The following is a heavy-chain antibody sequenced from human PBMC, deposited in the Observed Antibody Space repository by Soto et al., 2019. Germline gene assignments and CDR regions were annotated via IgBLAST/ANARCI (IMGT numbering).Heavy chain of an antibody. J-gene: IGHJ3*02. V-gene: IGHV1-69*02. D-gene: IGHD2-2*01. CDR3: ARASRLGYCSSSSCYDALDI. CDR2: IIPILGLA. Sequence: QVQLVQSGAEVQKPGSSVKVSCKASGGTSSSYTISWVRQAPGQGLEWMGRIIPILGLANYAQRFQGRVTITADKSTSTAYMELSSLRSEDTAVYYCARASRLGYCSSSSCYDALDIWGQGTMVTVSS. CDR1: GGTSSSYT.